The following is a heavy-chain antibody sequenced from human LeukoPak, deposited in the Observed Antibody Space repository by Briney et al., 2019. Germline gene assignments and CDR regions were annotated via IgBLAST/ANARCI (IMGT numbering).Heavy chain of an antibody. CDR2: TYYRSKWYN. CDR1: GDSVSSSTSA. V-gene: IGHV6-1*01. J-gene: IGHJ4*02. CDR3: VRGGHFDY. D-gene: IGHD3-16*01. Sequence: SQTLSLTCAISGDSVSSSTSAWNWVRQSPSRGLEWLGRTYYRSKWYNDYAESVKSRIAITPDTSKNQFSLHLNSVTPEDTAVYYCVRGGHFDYWGQGTRVTVSS.